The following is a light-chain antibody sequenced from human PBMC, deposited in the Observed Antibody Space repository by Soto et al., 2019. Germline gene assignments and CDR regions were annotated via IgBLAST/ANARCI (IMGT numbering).Light chain of an antibody. CDR1: SSDVGGYNC. CDR2: EVS. Sequence: QSVLTQPPSASGSPGQSVTISCTGTSSDVGGYNCVSWYQHHPGKAPKLMIYEVSKRPSGVPDRFSGSKSGNTASLAVSGLQAEDEAYYYCSSYTSSSTLVFGTGTKVTVL. CDR3: SSYTSSSTLV. J-gene: IGLJ1*01. V-gene: IGLV2-8*01.